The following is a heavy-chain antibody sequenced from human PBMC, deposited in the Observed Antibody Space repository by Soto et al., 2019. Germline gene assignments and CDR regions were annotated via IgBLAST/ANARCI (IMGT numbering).Heavy chain of an antibody. D-gene: IGHD5-12*01. CDR2: ISTYSGDT. Sequence: QGHLVQSGVEVKTPGASVKVSCQASGYTFFTYDISWVRQAPGQGLEWMGWISTYSGDTKYAQKFQGRVTMTTDTSTTTDYLELRSLRSDDTAVYYCARHHGPTTSENWFDPWGQGTLVTVSS. CDR3: ARHHGPTTSENWFDP. V-gene: IGHV1-18*01. CDR1: GYTFFTYD. J-gene: IGHJ5*02.